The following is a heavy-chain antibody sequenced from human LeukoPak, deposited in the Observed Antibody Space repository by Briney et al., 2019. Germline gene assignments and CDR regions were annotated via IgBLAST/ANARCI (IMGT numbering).Heavy chain of an antibody. Sequence: ASVKVSCKASGYTFTSYYMHWVRQAPGQGLEWMGIINPSGGSTSYAQKFQGRVTMTRDTSTSTVYMELSSLRSEDTAVYYRARALGELGYYYGMDVWGQGTTVTVSS. J-gene: IGHJ6*02. CDR3: ARALGELGYYYGMDV. V-gene: IGHV1-46*01. CDR2: INPSGGST. CDR1: GYTFTSYY. D-gene: IGHD3-10*01.